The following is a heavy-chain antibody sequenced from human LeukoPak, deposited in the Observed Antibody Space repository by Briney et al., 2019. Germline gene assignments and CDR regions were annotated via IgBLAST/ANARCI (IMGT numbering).Heavy chain of an antibody. CDR3: ARRGGYVAYYSYWYMDV. Sequence: ASVKVSCKVSGYTLTELSMHWVRQAPGKGLEWMGGFDPEDGETIYAQKFQGRVTMTGDTSITTAYMELNSLRSEDTAVYYCARRGGYVAYYSYWYMDVWGKGTAVTISS. J-gene: IGHJ6*03. V-gene: IGHV1-24*01. CDR1: GYTLTELS. D-gene: IGHD5-12*01. CDR2: FDPEDGET.